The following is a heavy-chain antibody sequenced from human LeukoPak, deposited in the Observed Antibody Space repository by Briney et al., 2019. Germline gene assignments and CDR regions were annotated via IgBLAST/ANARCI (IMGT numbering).Heavy chain of an antibody. CDR1: GFTFSSYA. V-gene: IGHV3-64D*06. D-gene: IGHD5-12*01. J-gene: IGHJ4*02. CDR3: VRGRGYSAYDPFDY. CDR2: ISSNGGST. Sequence: TGGSLRLSCSASGFTFSSYAIHWVRQALVKGLEYVSAISSNGGSTYNADSVKGRFTISRDNSKNTLYLQMSSLRAEDTAVYYCVRGRGYSAYDPFDYWGQGTLVTVSS.